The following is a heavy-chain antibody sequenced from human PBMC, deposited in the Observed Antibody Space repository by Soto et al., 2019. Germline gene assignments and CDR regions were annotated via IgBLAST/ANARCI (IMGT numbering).Heavy chain of an antibody. CDR2: MNPNSGNT. D-gene: IGHD3-10*01. V-gene: IGHV1-8*01. CDR3: ARGYYYGSGAEGNWFDP. Sequence: QVQLVQSGAEVKKPGASVKVSCKASGYTFTSYDINWVRQATGQGLEWMGWMNPNSGNTVYAQKFQGRVTMTRNTSISTAYMELSSLRSEDTAVYYCARGYYYGSGAEGNWFDPWGQGTLVTVSS. CDR1: GYTFTSYD. J-gene: IGHJ5*02.